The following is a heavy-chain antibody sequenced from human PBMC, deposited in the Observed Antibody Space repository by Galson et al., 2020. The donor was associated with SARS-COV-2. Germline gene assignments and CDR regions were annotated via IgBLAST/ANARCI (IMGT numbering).Heavy chain of an antibody. CDR2: ISWNSGSI. D-gene: IGHD4-17*01. Sequence: GGSLRLSCAASGFTFDDYAMHWVRQAPGKGLEWVSGISWNSGSIGYADSVKGRLTISRDNAKNSLYLQMNSLRAEDTALYYCAKDILALRSYGMDVWGQGTTVTVSS. J-gene: IGHJ6*02. V-gene: IGHV3-9*01. CDR1: GFTFDDYA. CDR3: AKDILALRSYGMDV.